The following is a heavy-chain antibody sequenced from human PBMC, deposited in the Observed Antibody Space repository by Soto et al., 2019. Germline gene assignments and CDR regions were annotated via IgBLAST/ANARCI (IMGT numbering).Heavy chain of an antibody. Sequence: GGSLRLSCAASGFTFSSYGMHWVRQAPGKGLEWVAVISYDGSNKYYADSVKGRFTISRDNSKNTLYLQMNSLRAEDTAAYYCAKDGYVLRVVVPAASPFDYWGQGTLVTVSS. J-gene: IGHJ4*02. CDR2: ISYDGSNK. D-gene: IGHD2-2*01. V-gene: IGHV3-30*18. CDR1: GFTFSSYG. CDR3: AKDGYVLRVVVPAASPFDY.